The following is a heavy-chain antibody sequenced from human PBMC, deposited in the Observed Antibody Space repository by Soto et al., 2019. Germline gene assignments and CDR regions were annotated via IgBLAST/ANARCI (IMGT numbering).Heavy chain of an antibody. CDR2: ISQDGSEK. J-gene: IGHJ6*04. Sequence: EVQLVDSGGGLVQPGGPLTLSCAASGFTFSHHWMTWVRQAPGRGLEWVAHISQDGSEKFYVDSVKGRFTISRDNAKNSLSLQVNSLRDADTAVYYCARGHYGLDVWVEGTTVTVSS. CDR1: GFTFSHHW. V-gene: IGHV3-7*03. CDR3: ARGHYGLDV.